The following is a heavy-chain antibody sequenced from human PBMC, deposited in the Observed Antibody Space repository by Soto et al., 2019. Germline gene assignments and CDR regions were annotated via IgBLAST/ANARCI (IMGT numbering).Heavy chain of an antibody. J-gene: IGHJ4*02. Sequence: EVQLVESGGGLVQPGGSLRLSCAASGFTFSSYAMHWVRQAPGKGLEYVSAISSNGGSTYYANSVKGRFTISRDNYKNTLYLQMGSLRAEDMAVYYCARDGFSSSSPIGYFDYWGQGTLVTVSS. CDR2: ISSNGGST. CDR3: ARDGFSSSSPIGYFDY. CDR1: GFTFSSYA. V-gene: IGHV3-64*01. D-gene: IGHD6-6*01.